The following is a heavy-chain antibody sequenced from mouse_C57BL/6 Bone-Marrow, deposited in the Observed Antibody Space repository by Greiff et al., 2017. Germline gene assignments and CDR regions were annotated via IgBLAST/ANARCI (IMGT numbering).Heavy chain of an antibody. Sequence: QVQLQQPGAELVMPGASVKLSCTASGYTFTSYWMHWVKQRPGQGLEWIGEIDPSDSYTNYNQKFKGKSTLTVDKSSSTAYMQLSSLTSEDSAVYYCAMEGNTTVYYAVDYWGQGTSVTVSS. CDR2: IDPSDSYT. D-gene: IGHD1-1*01. V-gene: IGHV1-69*01. CDR3: AMEGNTTVYYAVDY. J-gene: IGHJ4*01. CDR1: GYTFTSYW.